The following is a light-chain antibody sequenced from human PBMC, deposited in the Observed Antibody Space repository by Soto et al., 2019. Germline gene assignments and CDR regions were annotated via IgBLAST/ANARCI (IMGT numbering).Light chain of an antibody. CDR1: QSLLHSNGYNY. CDR3: MQGLSGFS. CDR2: LGS. Sequence: DIVMTQSPLSLPVTPGEPASISCRSSQSLLHSNGYNYLEWYVQKPGQSPRLLIYLGSDRASGVPERFSGSGSGTDFTLKISRVEAEDVGVYYCMQGLSGFSFGPGTKVDIK. V-gene: IGKV2-28*01. J-gene: IGKJ3*01.